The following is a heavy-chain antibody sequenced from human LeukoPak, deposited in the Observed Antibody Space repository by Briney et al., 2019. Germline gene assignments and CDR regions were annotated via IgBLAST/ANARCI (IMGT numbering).Heavy chain of an antibody. Sequence: PGGSLRLSCAASGFTFSSYGMHWVRQAPGKGLEWVAVIWYDESNKYYADSVKGRFTISRDNSKNTLYLQMNSLRAEDTAVYYCAKDSPYCGGDCYFDYWGQGTLVTVSS. CDR3: AKDSPYCGGDCYFDY. CDR2: IWYDESNK. V-gene: IGHV3-33*06. J-gene: IGHJ4*02. D-gene: IGHD2-21*02. CDR1: GFTFSSYG.